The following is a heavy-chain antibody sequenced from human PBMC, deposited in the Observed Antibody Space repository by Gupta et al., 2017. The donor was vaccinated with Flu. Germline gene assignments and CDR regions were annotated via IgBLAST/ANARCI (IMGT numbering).Heavy chain of an antibody. J-gene: IGHJ4*02. CDR3: AKDMAVYDILTGYPPAY. V-gene: IGHV3-23*01. Sequence: EVQLLESGGGLVQPGGSLRRSCAASGFTFSSYAMSWVRQAPGKGLEWVSAISGSGGSTYYAGFVKGRFTISRDNSKNTLYLQMNSLRAEDTAVYYCAKDMAVYDILTGYPPAYWGQGTLVTVSS. CDR2: ISGSGGST. D-gene: IGHD3-9*01. CDR1: GFTFSSYA.